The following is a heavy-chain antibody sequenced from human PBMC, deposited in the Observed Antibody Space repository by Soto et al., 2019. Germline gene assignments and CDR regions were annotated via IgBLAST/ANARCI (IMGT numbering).Heavy chain of an antibody. CDR1: GYTFTGYY. CDR2: INPNSGGT. Sequence: QVQLVQSGAEVKKPGASVKVSCKASGYTFTGYYMHWVRQAPGQGLEWMGWINPNSGGTNYAQKFQGRGTMTRDRSISKGYMELSRLISDDTAVYYCARDRVRCSSTSCYGLYYYYGIDVWGQGTTVTVSS. J-gene: IGHJ6*02. D-gene: IGHD2-2*01. CDR3: ARDRVRCSSTSCYGLYYYYGIDV. V-gene: IGHV1-2*02.